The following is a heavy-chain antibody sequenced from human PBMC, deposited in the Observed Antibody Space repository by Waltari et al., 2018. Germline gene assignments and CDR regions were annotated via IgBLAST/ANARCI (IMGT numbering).Heavy chain of an antibody. CDR3: ARGGIITIFGVVTSRYWFDP. Sequence: QVQLQQWGAGLLKPSETLSLTCAFSGGSFSGYYWTWIRQPPGKGLEWIEEINHSGSTNHTPPRKSRVTIAVETAKNQFSLKLSSVTAADTAVYYCARGGIITIFGVVTSRYWFDPWGQGTLVTVSS. CDR1: GGSFSGYY. D-gene: IGHD3-3*01. J-gene: IGHJ5*02. V-gene: IGHV4-34*01. CDR2: INHSGST.